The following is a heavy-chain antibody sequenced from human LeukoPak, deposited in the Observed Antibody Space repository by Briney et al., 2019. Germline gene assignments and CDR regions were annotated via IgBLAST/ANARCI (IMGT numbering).Heavy chain of an antibody. Sequence: SGGSLRLSCAASGFTFSSYGMSWVRQAPGKGLEWVSVIYSGGSTYYADSVKGRFTISRDNSKNTLYLQMNSLSAEATAVYYCARDLSHRGRGDPWGQGTLVTVSS. CDR3: ARDLSHRGRGDP. CDR1: GFTFSSYG. V-gene: IGHV3-53*01. J-gene: IGHJ5*02. CDR2: IYSGGST. D-gene: IGHD3-10*01.